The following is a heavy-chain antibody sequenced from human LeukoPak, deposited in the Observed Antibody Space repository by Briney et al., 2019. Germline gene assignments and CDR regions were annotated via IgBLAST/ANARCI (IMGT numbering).Heavy chain of an antibody. V-gene: IGHV4-34*01. Sequence: GSLRLSCVASGFTVTSNYVTWVRQAPGKGLEWIGEINHSGSTNYNPSLKSRVTISVDTSKNQFSLKLSSVTAADTAVYYCARGPLGYCSSTSCYYYYYYYGMDVWGQGTTVTVSS. CDR2: INHSGST. CDR1: GFTVTSNY. CDR3: ARGPLGYCSSTSCYYYYYYYGMDV. D-gene: IGHD2-2*01. J-gene: IGHJ6*02.